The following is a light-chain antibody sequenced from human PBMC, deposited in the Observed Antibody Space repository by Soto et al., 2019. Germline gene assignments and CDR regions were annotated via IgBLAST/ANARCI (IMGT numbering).Light chain of an antibody. CDR3: QQYYSKPLT. CDR1: QSVSSW. CDR2: KAS. Sequence: DIQMTQSPSTLSASVGDRVTINCRASQSVSSWLAWYQQKPGKVPKLLIYKASTLESGVPSRLSGSGSGTALSLTISSLQPDDFATDYCQQYYSKPLTFGGGAKVEIK. V-gene: IGKV1-5*03. J-gene: IGKJ4*01.